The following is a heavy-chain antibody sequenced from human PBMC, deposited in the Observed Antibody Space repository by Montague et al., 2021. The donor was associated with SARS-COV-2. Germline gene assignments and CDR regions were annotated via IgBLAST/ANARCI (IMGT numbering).Heavy chain of an antibody. J-gene: IGHJ4*02. CDR2: SFSHTCFT. D-gene: IGHD1-26*01. V-gene: IGHV4-61*01. Sequence: SETLSLTCPVPSPSTVSCNSGADRKRPRLNSRHMGISFSHTCFTKYKPSLKSRASMSVDKSWNQFSLRLTSVTAADTAIYYCARKGSGRSDLAYWGQGTLVTVSS. CDR3: ARKGSGRSDLAY. CDR1: SPSTVSCNS.